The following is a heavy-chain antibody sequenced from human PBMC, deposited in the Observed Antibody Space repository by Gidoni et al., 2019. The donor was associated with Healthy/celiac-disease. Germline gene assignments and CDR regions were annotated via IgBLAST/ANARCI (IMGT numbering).Heavy chain of an antibody. V-gene: IGHV4-34*01. CDR1: GGSFSGYY. D-gene: IGHD5-12*01. Sequence: QVQLQQWGAGLLKPSETLSLTCAVYGGSFSGYYWSWIRQPPGKGLEWIGEINHSGSTNYNPSLKSRVTISVDTSKNQCSLKLSSVTAADTAVYYCARGRGVGYSGYDAYFDYWGQGTLVTVSS. CDR3: ARGRGVGYSGYDAYFDY. J-gene: IGHJ4*02. CDR2: INHSGST.